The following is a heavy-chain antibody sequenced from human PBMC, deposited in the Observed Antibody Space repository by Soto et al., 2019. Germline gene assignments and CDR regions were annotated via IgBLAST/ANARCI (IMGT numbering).Heavy chain of an antibody. CDR1: GYSISSGYY. D-gene: IGHD1-26*01. Sequence: SETLSLTCAVSGYSISSGYYWSWVRQPPGKGVEWIGTIFHSGKTYYNPSLKSRLTISVDTSKNQFSLKLSSVTAADTAVYYCARKYPPTYYFDYWGQGTLVTVSS. J-gene: IGHJ4*02. CDR3: ARKYPPTYYFDY. CDR2: IFHSGKT. V-gene: IGHV4-38-2*01.